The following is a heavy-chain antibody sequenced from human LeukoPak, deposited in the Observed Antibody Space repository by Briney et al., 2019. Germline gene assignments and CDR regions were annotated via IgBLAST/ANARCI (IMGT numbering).Heavy chain of an antibody. D-gene: IGHD6-13*01. J-gene: IGHJ4*02. CDR2: IYYSGNT. V-gene: IGHV4-39*01. CDR1: GDSISSDYYY. CDR3: ARNVGRSSWNSGFDY. Sequence: SETLSLTCTVSGDSISSDYYYWGWIRPPPGKGLEWIGTIYYSGNTYYNPSLKSRVTISVDTSKKQFSLKLRFVTAADTAIYYCARNVGRSSWNSGFDYWGQGTLVTVSS.